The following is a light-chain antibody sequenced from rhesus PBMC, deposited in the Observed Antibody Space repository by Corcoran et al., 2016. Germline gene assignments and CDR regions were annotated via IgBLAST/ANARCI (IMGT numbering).Light chain of an antibody. J-gene: IGKJ1*01. V-gene: IGKV1-19*01. CDR2: YAS. CDR3: HQYDDLPWT. Sequence: DIQMTQSPSSLSASVGDKVTITCHASQGISSWLAWYQQKPGKAPKPLINYASRLQSGVPSRFSGIGSGTDYTLTLSSLQPEDFATYYFHQYDDLPWTFSQGAKVEIQ. CDR1: QGISSW.